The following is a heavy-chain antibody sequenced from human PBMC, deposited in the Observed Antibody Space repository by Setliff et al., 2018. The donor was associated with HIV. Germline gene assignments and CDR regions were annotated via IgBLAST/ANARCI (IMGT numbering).Heavy chain of an antibody. CDR2: VIPSFATA. D-gene: IGHD1-1*01. CDR3: ANPHDGGAFDV. Sequence: ASVKVSCKASGGTFKNLAISWVRQAPGQGLEWMGGVIPSFATANYTQKFQGRITITADELTSTVYMDLNSLKSEDSAVYYCANPHDGGAFDVWGQGTAVTVSS. V-gene: IGHV1-69*13. CDR1: GGTFKNLA. J-gene: IGHJ3*01.